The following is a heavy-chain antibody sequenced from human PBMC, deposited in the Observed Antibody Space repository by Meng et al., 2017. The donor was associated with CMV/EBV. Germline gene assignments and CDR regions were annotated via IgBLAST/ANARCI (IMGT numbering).Heavy chain of an antibody. Sequence: QVQLKEGGPGRVKPSAPLSLPCTVSGGSISSYYWSWIRQPAGKGLEWIGRIYTSGSTNYNPSLKSRVTMSVDTSKNQFSLKLSSVTAADTAVYYCAKSSEQNWNYGGWYFDLWGRGTLVTVSS. J-gene: IGHJ2*01. CDR1: GGSISSYY. CDR2: IYTSGST. V-gene: IGHV4-4*07. D-gene: IGHD1-7*01. CDR3: AKSSEQNWNYGGWYFDL.